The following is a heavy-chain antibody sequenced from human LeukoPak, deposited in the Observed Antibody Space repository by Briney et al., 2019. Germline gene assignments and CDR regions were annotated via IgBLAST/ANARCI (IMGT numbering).Heavy chain of an antibody. CDR2: ISGGDNNT. Sequence: GGSLRLSCAASGFTFNSYAMSWVRQALGKGLEWVSTISGGDNNTYYADSVKGRSTISRDNSKNTVYLQVNSLRAEDTAVYYCAKSPYDRWGQGTLVTVSS. V-gene: IGHV3-23*01. CDR3: AKSPYDR. CDR1: GFTFNSYA. J-gene: IGHJ5*02.